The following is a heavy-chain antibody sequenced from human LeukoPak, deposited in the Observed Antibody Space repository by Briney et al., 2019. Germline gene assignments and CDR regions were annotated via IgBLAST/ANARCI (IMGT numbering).Heavy chain of an antibody. CDR2: INWNGGIT. Sequence: PGGSLRLSCAASGFTFDDYGMSWVRQAPGKGLEWVSGINWNGGITAYADSVKGRFTISRDNAKNSLYLQMNSLRAEDTAVYYCAKTTVTTIDAFDIWGQGTMVTVSS. J-gene: IGHJ3*02. V-gene: IGHV3-20*04. D-gene: IGHD4-11*01. CDR1: GFTFDDYG. CDR3: AKTTVTTIDAFDI.